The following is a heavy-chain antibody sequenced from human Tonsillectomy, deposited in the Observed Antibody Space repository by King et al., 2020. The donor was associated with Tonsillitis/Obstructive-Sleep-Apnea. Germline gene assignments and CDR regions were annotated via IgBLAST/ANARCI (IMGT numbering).Heavy chain of an antibody. D-gene: IGHD2-2*01. Sequence: VQLQESGPGLVKPSETLSLTCTVSGGCISSYYWSWIRQPPGKGLEWIGYIYYSGSTNYNPSLKSRVTISVDTSKNQFSLKLSSVTAADTAVYYCAWGAAASSYYMDVWGKGTTVTVSS. CDR2: IYYSGST. CDR1: GGCISSYY. V-gene: IGHV4-59*08. CDR3: AWGAAASSYYMDV. J-gene: IGHJ6*03.